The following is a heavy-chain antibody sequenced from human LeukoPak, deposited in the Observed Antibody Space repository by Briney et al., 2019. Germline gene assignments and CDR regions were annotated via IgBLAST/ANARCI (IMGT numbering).Heavy chain of an antibody. CDR2: INHSGST. D-gene: IGHD3-22*01. CDR1: GGSFSGYY. V-gene: IGHV4-34*01. CDR3: ARGPPRYYYDSSGFTYFDY. J-gene: IGHJ4*02. Sequence: PSETLSLTCAVYGGSFSGYYWSWIRQPPGKGLEWIGEINHSGSTNYNPPLKSRVTISVDTSKNQFSLKLSSVTAADTAVYYCARGPPRYYYDSSGFTYFDYWGQGTLVTVSS.